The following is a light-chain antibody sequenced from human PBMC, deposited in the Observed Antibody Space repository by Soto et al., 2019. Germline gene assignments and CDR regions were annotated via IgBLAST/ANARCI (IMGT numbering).Light chain of an antibody. CDR3: QQRANWPPVT. CDR2: GXX. V-gene: IGKV3-11*01. Sequence: EIVRTHSPTTLSVSPGERATVSCRASQSVSSNLAWYQQKPVQXPXXXXXGXXXXAXGXXXRFSGSGSGTDFTLTITTLEPEDFAVYFCQQRANWPPVTFGQGTKVDIK. J-gene: IGKJ1*01. CDR1: QSVSSN.